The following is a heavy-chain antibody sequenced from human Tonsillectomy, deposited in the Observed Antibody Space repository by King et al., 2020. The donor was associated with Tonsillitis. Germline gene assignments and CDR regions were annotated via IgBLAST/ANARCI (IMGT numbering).Heavy chain of an antibody. Sequence: HLVQSGAEVKKPGSSVKVSCKASGGTFSSYAISWVRQAPGQGLEWMGGIIPIFGTANSAQKFQGRVTITAAKSTSTAYMERSSLRSEDTAVYYCARGNLYSSSPFDYWGQGTLVTVSS. D-gene: IGHD6-6*01. J-gene: IGHJ4*02. V-gene: IGHV1-69*06. CDR3: ARGNLYSSSPFDY. CDR1: GGTFSSYA. CDR2: IIPIFGTA.